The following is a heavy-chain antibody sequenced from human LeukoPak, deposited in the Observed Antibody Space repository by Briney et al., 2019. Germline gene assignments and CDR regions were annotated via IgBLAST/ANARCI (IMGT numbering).Heavy chain of an antibody. CDR2: ISGSGGST. CDR3: AKDKWDCSSTSCYTNDAFDI. Sequence: GGSLRLSCAASGFTFSSYAMSWVRQAPGKGLEWVSAISGSGGSTYYADSVKGRFTISRDNSKNTLYLQMNSLRAEDTAVYYCAKDKWDCSSTSCYTNDAFDIWGQGTMVTVSS. D-gene: IGHD2-2*02. J-gene: IGHJ3*02. CDR1: GFTFSSYA. V-gene: IGHV3-23*01.